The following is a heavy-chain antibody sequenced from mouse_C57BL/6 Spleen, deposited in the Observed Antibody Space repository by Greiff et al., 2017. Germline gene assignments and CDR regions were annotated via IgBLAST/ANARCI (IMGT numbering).Heavy chain of an antibody. Sequence: EVKLVESGAELVRPGASVKLSCTASGFNIKDDYMHWVKQRPEQGLEWIGWIDPENGDTEYASKFQGKATITADTSSNTAYLQLSSLTSEDTAVYYCTKERFAYWGQGTLVTVSA. CDR1: GFNIKDDY. J-gene: IGHJ3*01. V-gene: IGHV14-4*01. CDR2: IDPENGDT. CDR3: TKERFAY.